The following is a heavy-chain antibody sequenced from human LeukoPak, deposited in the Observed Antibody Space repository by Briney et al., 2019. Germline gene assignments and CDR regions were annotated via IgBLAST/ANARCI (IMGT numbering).Heavy chain of an antibody. D-gene: IGHD1-26*01. Sequence: ASVKVSCKASGYTFTSYGISWVRQAPGQGLEWMGWISAYNGNTNYAQKLQGRDTMTTDTSTSTAYMELRSLRSDDTAVYYCARSHLSGSYVVYWGQGTLVTVSS. V-gene: IGHV1-18*01. CDR1: GYTFTSYG. CDR3: ARSHLSGSYVVY. J-gene: IGHJ4*02. CDR2: ISAYNGNT.